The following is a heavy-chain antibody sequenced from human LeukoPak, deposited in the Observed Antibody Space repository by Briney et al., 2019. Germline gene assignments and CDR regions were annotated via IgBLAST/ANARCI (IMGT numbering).Heavy chain of an antibody. Sequence: PGGSLRLSCSASGFTFSSYAMHWVRQAPGKGLEYVSDISINGGRTDYADSVKGRFTISRDNSKNIVYLQMSSLRADDTAVYYCVKESRVVRGVIMDAFDMWGQGTMVTVSS. CDR3: VKESRVVRGVIMDAFDM. CDR1: GFTFSSYA. V-gene: IGHV3-64D*08. J-gene: IGHJ3*02. D-gene: IGHD3-10*01. CDR2: ISINGGRT.